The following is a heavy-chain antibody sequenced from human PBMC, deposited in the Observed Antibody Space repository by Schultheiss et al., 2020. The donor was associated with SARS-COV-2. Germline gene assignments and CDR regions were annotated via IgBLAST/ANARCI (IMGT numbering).Heavy chain of an antibody. CDR3: AREVIVVVPAAHNWFDP. J-gene: IGHJ5*02. Sequence: SETLSLTCTVSGGSIRSYNWSWIRQPPGKGLEWIGYIYYSGSTNYNPSLKSRVTMSVDTSKNQFSLKLSSVTAADTAVYYCAREVIVVVPAAHNWFDPWGQGTLVTVSS. V-gene: IGHV4-59*12. CDR1: GGSIRSYN. D-gene: IGHD2-2*01. CDR2: IYYSGST.